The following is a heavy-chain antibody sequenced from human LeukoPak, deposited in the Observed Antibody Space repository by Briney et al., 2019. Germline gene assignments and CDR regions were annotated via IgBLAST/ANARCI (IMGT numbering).Heavy chain of an antibody. V-gene: IGHV3-30*14. D-gene: IGHD3-16*02. CDR1: GFTFSSYA. CDR3: ARDLGSDWGSYRPY. Sequence: GGSLRLSCAASGFTFSSYAMHWVRQAPGKGLEWVAVMSYDGSNKYYADSVKGRFTISRDNSKNTLYLQMNSLRAEDTAVYYCARDLGSDWGSYRPYWGQGTLVTVSS. CDR2: MSYDGSNK. J-gene: IGHJ4*02.